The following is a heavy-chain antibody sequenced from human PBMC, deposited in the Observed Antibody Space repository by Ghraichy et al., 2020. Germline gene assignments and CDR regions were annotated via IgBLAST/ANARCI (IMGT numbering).Heavy chain of an antibody. CDR3: ATALNSVAPLHY. CDR2: IRYDGSNK. D-gene: IGHD2-15*01. Sequence: GGSLRLSCAASGFTFNTYGMHWVRQAPGKGLEWVAFIRYDGSNKYYADSVKGRFTISRDNSKNTLYLQMNSLRAEDTAVYYSATALNSVAPLHYWGQGTLVTVSS. CDR1: GFTFNTYG. V-gene: IGHV3-30*02. J-gene: IGHJ4*02.